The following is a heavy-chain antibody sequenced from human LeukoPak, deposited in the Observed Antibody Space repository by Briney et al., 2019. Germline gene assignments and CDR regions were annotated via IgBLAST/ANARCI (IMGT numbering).Heavy chain of an antibody. CDR2: IYYSGST. CDR1: GXSIGSYY. D-gene: IGHD3-22*01. Sequence: SETLSLTCTVSGXSIGSYYWSWIRQPPGKGLEWIGNIYYSGSTNYNPSLKSRVTISVDTSKSQFSLKLSSVTAADTAVYYCARESSTYDSSRYYYPFDYWGQGTLVTVSS. J-gene: IGHJ4*02. V-gene: IGHV4-59*01. CDR3: ARESSTYDSSRYYYPFDY.